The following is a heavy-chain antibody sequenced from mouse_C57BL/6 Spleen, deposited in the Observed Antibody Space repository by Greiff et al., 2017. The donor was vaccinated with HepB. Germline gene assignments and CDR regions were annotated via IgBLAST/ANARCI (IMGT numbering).Heavy chain of an antibody. V-gene: IGHV10-1*01. CDR1: GFSFNTYA. D-gene: IGHD1-1*01. J-gene: IGHJ3*01. CDR3: VGNYYGSTSFAY. Sequence: EVKLVESGGGLVQPKGSLKLSCAASGFSFNTYAMNWVRQAPGKGLEWVARIRSKSNNYATYYADSVKDRFTISRDDSESMLYLQMNNLKTEDTAMYYCVGNYYGSTSFAYWGQGTLVTVSA. CDR2: IRSKSNNYAT.